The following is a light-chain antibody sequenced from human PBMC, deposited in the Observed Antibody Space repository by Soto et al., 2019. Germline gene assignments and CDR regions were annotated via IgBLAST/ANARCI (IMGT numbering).Light chain of an antibody. J-gene: IGLJ1*01. CDR3: GSWDSSLSAYV. CDR2: SNI. Sequence: QSVLTQPPSASGTPGQRVTISCSGTSSSIGNNRVNWYQQIPGTAPKLLIYSNIQRPSGVPDRFSGSKSGTSASLAITGLQSEDEADYYCGSWDSSLSAYVFGTGTKLTVL. CDR1: SSSIGNNR. V-gene: IGLV1-44*01.